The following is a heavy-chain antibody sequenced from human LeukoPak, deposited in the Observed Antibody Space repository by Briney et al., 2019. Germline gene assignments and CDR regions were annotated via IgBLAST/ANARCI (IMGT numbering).Heavy chain of an antibody. Sequence: NASETLSLTCVVYGGSFSGYYWSWIRQPPGKGLEWIGEINHSGSTNYNPSLKSRVTISVDTSKNRFSLKLSSVTAADTAVYYCARHASRALSGFPFDYWGQGTLVTVSS. CDR2: INHSGST. V-gene: IGHV4-34*01. D-gene: IGHD3-22*01. CDR1: GGSFSGYY. CDR3: ARHASRALSGFPFDY. J-gene: IGHJ4*02.